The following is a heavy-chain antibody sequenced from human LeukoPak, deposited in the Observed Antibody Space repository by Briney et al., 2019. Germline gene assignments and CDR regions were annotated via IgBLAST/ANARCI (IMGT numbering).Heavy chain of an antibody. Sequence: GASVNLSCKTSGYTFTGYYIHWVRQAPGQGLEWMGWINPNSGGTNYAQRFQGRVTMTRDTSMSTAYMELSRLRSDDSAVYYCARYFYDSSGSSSDAFDIWGQGTMVTVSS. J-gene: IGHJ3*02. CDR3: ARYFYDSSGSSSDAFDI. CDR2: INPNSGGT. CDR1: GYTFTGYY. D-gene: IGHD3-22*01. V-gene: IGHV1-2*02.